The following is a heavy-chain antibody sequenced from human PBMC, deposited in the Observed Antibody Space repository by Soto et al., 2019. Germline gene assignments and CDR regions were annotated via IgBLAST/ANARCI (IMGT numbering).Heavy chain of an antibody. Sequence: SETLSLTCAVYGGSFNGYYWTWIRQPPGKGLERLGFVDYTGSATYSPSLKSRITVSLDTPKSQFSLKVNSVTSADMAVYYCARDRRVAGTTFDYWGQGILVTVSS. J-gene: IGHJ4*02. D-gene: IGHD1-7*01. V-gene: IGHV4-59*01. CDR2: VDYTGSA. CDR1: GGSFNGYY. CDR3: ARDRRVAGTTFDY.